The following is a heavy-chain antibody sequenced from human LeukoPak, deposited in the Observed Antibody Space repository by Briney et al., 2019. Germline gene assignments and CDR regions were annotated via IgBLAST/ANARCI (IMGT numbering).Heavy chain of an antibody. D-gene: IGHD1-26*01. Sequence: SETLSLTCTVSGGSISSYHLSWIRQPPGKGMEWMGDIYYSGSTNYNPYLKSRVTISVDTSKNQFSLRLSSVTAAETAVYYSARLASGSYGPLTPFDYWGQGTLVTVSS. CDR1: GGSISSYH. J-gene: IGHJ4*02. V-gene: IGHV4-59*08. CDR3: ARLASGSYGPLTPFDY. CDR2: IYYSGST.